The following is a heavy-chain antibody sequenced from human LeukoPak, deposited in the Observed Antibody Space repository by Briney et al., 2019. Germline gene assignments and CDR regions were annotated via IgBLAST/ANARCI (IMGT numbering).Heavy chain of an antibody. Sequence: GGSLRLSWVASGFTFSAYAMSWVRQAPGKGLGWVSGISASGSSTYYADSVEGRFTISRDNSKNTLYLQMNSLRAEDTAVYYCAKHLGWGPSGSNWFDPWGQGTLVTVSS. CDR2: ISASGSST. J-gene: IGHJ5*02. V-gene: IGHV3-23*01. D-gene: IGHD6-25*01. CDR3: AKHLGWGPSGSNWFDP. CDR1: GFTFSAYA.